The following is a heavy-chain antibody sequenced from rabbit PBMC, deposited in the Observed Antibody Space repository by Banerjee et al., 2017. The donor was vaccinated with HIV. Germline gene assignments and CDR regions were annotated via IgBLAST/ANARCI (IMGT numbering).Heavy chain of an antibody. CDR2: IYTGSSGST. J-gene: IGHJ4*01. CDR1: GFSFSSGYD. V-gene: IGHV1S40*01. CDR3: ARRDYGSSTYYDL. D-gene: IGHD8-1*01. Sequence: QQLVESRGGLVKPGASLTLTCTASGFSFSSGYDMCWVRQAPGKGLEWIACIYTGSSGSTYYASWAKGRFTISKTSSTTVTLQMTSLTAADTATYFCARRDYGSSTYYDLWGPGTLVTVS.